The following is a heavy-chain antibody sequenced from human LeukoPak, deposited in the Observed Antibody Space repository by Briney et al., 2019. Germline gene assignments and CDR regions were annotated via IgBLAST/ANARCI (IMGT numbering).Heavy chain of an antibody. V-gene: IGHV3-23*01. CDR3: AKGILGYCSSTSCYTLFDY. CDR2: ISGSGGST. Sequence: GASLRLSCAASGFTFSSYAMSWIRQAPGKGLEWVSAISGSGGSTYYADSVKGRFTISRDNSRNTLYLRMNSLRAEDTAVYYCAKGILGYCSSTSCYTLFDYWGQGTLVTVSS. J-gene: IGHJ4*02. D-gene: IGHD2-2*02. CDR1: GFTFSSYA.